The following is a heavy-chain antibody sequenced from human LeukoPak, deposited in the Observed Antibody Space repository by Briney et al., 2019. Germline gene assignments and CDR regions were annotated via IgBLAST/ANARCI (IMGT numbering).Heavy chain of an antibody. CDR2: INPNSGGT. CDR1: GYTFTGYY. Sequence: ASVKVSCKASGYTFTGYYMHWVRQAPGQGLEWMGWINPNSGGTNYAQKFQGRVTMTRDTSISTAYMELSRLRSDDTAVYYCARDGCSGGSCYSSNWFDPWGQGTLVTVSS. CDR3: ARDGCSGGSCYSSNWFDP. D-gene: IGHD2-15*01. V-gene: IGHV1-2*02. J-gene: IGHJ5*02.